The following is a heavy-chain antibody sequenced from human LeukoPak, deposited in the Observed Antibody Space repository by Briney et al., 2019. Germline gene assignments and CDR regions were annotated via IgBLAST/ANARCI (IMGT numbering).Heavy chain of an antibody. V-gene: IGHV5-51*01. CDR2: IYPGDSDI. J-gene: IGHJ4*02. Sequence: GESLKISCKASRYSSASYWIAWVRQMPGKGLEWMGIIYPGDSDIIYSPSFQGQVTISADKSISTAYLQWSSLKASDTAMYYCASDDYGDYVIWGQGTLVTVSS. D-gene: IGHD4-17*01. CDR1: RYSSASYW. CDR3: ASDDYGDYVI.